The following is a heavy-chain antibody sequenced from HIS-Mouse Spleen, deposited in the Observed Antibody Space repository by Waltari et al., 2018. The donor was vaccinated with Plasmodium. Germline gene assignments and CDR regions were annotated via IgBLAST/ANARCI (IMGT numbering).Heavy chain of an antibody. D-gene: IGHD1-26*01. CDR1: GGSFSGYY. CDR3: ARGGIVGATIDY. J-gene: IGHJ4*02. V-gene: IGHV4-34*01. Sequence: QVQLQQWGAGLLKPSETLSLTCAVYGGSFSGYYWSWIRQPPGKGLAWIGEINHSGSTNYNPSLKSRVTISVDTSKNQFSLKLSSVTAADTAGYYCARGGIVGATIDYWGQGTLVTVSS. CDR2: INHSGST.